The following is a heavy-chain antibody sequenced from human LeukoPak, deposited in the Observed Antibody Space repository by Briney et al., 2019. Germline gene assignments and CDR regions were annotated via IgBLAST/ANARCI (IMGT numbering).Heavy chain of an antibody. Sequence: PGGSLRLSCAASGFTFDDYAMHWVRQAPGKGLEWVSGINWNSNRISYADSMKGRFTISRDNAKNSLYLQMNSLRAEDTAVYYCEVDGYWGQGTLVTVSS. CDR2: INWNSNRI. D-gene: IGHD5-12*01. CDR1: GFTFDDYA. V-gene: IGHV3-9*01. J-gene: IGHJ4*02. CDR3: EVDGY.